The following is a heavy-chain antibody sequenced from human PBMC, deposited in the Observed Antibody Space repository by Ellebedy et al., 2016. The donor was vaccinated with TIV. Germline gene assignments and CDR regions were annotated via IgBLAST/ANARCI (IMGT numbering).Heavy chain of an antibody. J-gene: IGHJ4*02. V-gene: IGHV3-23*01. CDR2: IFGGGGTT. CDR3: AKDRTSGDGYWVFDQ. D-gene: IGHD5-18*01. Sequence: PGGSLRLSCAASGFSFSSYAMAWVRQSPGKGLEWVSAIFGGGGTTYYADSVKGRFTISRDNSKSMVHLQMNSLRPEDTAVYYCAKDRTSGDGYWVFDQWGQGTLVTVSS. CDR1: GFSFSSYA.